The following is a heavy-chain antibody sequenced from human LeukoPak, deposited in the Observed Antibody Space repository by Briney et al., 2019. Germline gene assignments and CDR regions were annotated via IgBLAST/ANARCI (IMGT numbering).Heavy chain of an antibody. CDR2: IYSSGST. D-gene: IGHD3-16*01. J-gene: IGHJ4*02. Sequence: SETLSLTCTVSGGSISSDYWSWMRQPAGKGLEWIGRIYSSGSTTYNPSLKSRVTMSVDTSKNQFSLKLSSVTAADTAVYYCARLNGGDYLPLYYFDYWGQGILVTVSS. CDR3: ARLNGGDYLPLYYFDY. CDR1: GGSISSDY. V-gene: IGHV4-4*07.